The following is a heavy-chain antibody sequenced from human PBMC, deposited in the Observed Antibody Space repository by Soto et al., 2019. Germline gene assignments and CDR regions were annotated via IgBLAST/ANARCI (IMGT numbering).Heavy chain of an antibody. CDR3: ARPSTIDWFGMGYGMDV. D-gene: IGHD3-10*01. CDR2: ISSSSSYI. V-gene: IGHV3-21*01. Sequence: EVQLVESGGGLVKPGGSLRLSCAASGFTFSSYSMNWVRQAPGKGLEWVSSISSSSSYIYYADSVKGRFTISRDNAKNSLYLQMNSLRAEDTAVYYCARPSTIDWFGMGYGMDVWGQGTTVTVSS. J-gene: IGHJ6*02. CDR1: GFTFSSYS.